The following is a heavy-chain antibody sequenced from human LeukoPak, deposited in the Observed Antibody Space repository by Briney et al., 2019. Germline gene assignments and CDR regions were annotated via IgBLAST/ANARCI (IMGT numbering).Heavy chain of an antibody. J-gene: IGHJ4*02. Sequence: PGRSLRISFVGSGFSFSDYSMAWVRQAPGKGPAWVSVINDRGGYTVYADSVRGRFSISRDNSDNTLYLHMNSLRAEDTAVYYCARERDRGIEVADHFDYWGQGTLVTVSS. V-gene: IGHV3-23*01. CDR1: GFSFSDYS. D-gene: IGHD6-19*01. CDR3: ARERDRGIEVADHFDY. CDR2: INDRGGYT.